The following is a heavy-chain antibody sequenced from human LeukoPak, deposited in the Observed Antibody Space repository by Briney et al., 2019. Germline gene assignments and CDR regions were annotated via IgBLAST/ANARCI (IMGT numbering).Heavy chain of an antibody. Sequence: SETLSLTCTVSGGSISSSSYYWGWIRRPPGKGLEWIGSIYYSGSTYYNPSLKSRVTISVDTSKNQFSLKLSSVTAADTAVYYCARYYYDSSGDYGGDAFVIWGQGTMVTVSS. CDR3: ARYYYDSSGDYGGDAFVI. V-gene: IGHV4-39*01. D-gene: IGHD3-22*01. J-gene: IGHJ3*02. CDR1: GGSISSSSYY. CDR2: IYYSGST.